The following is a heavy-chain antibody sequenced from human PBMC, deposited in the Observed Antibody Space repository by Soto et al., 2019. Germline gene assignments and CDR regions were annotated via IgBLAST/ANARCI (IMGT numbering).Heavy chain of an antibody. J-gene: IGHJ6*02. CDR2: IHHSGST. D-gene: IGHD3-3*01. CDR3: ARVGGYDFWSGYYYYGMDV. V-gene: IGHV4-34*01. Sequence: SETLSLTCAVYGGSFSGYYWSWIRQPPGKGLEWIGEIHHSGSTNYNPSLKTRVTISVDTSKNQYSLKLSTVTAADTAVYYCARVGGYDFWSGYYYYGMDVWGQGTTVTVSS. CDR1: GGSFSGYY.